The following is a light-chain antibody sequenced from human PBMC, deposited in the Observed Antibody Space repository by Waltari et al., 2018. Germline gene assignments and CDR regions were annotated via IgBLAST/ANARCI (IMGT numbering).Light chain of an antibody. Sequence: EIVLTQSPATLSLSPGERATLSCRASQSVSSYLAWYQQKPGQAPRLLIYDASNRATGIPARFSGSGSGTDFTLTISSLEPEDFAVYYCQQSYNTPQTFGQGTKVEIK. CDR1: QSVSSY. CDR2: DAS. CDR3: QQSYNTPQT. V-gene: IGKV3-11*01. J-gene: IGKJ2*01.